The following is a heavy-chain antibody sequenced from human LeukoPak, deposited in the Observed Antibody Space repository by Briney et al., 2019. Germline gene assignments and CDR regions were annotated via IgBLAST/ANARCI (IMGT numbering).Heavy chain of an antibody. J-gene: IGHJ3*02. D-gene: IGHD3-10*01. CDR3: AKDRNYYGSENAFDI. CDR2: ISGSGGST. CDR1: GFTVSSNY. V-gene: IGHV3-23*01. Sequence: GGLRLSCAASGFTVSSNYMSWVRQAPGKGLEWVSAISGSGGSTYYADSVKGRFTISRDNSKNTLYLQMNSLRAEDTAVYYCAKDRNYYGSENAFDIWGQGTMVTVSS.